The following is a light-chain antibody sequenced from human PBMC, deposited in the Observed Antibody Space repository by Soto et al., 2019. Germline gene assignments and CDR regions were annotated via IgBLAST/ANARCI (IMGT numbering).Light chain of an antibody. CDR2: GAS. J-gene: IGKJ2*01. V-gene: IGKV3-20*01. Sequence: EIVLTQSPGTLSLSPGEGATLSCRASQTITNNYLAWYQQKPGQPPRLLISGASSRATGVPDRFSGSGSGTDFTLTISRLESEDFAVYYCQRYGTSPPHTFGQGTKVEMK. CDR3: QRYGTSPPHT. CDR1: QTITNNY.